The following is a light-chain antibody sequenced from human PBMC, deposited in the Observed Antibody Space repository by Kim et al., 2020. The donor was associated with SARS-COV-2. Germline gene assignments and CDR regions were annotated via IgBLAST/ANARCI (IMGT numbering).Light chain of an antibody. Sequence: GKTVTSSCNRSSGSIDDNYVQWYQQRPGGVPTTVIYEDDQRPSGVSDRFSGSIDNSSNSASLTISGLRTEDEADYYCQSYNRDNVIFGGGTQLTVL. CDR1: SGSIDDNY. CDR2: EDD. V-gene: IGLV6-57*03. CDR3: QSYNRDNVI. J-gene: IGLJ2*01.